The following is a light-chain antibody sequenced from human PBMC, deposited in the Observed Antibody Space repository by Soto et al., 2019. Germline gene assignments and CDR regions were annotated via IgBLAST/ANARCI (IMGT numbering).Light chain of an antibody. CDR3: QQYNSWPRT. Sequence: EIVMTQSPATLSLSPGERATLSCRASQSVNSNLAWYQQKPGQAPRLLISGASSRATGIPARFSGSGSGTEFTLTITRLQSEDFAVYYCQQYNSWPRTFGQGTKVEIK. CDR2: GAS. CDR1: QSVNSN. V-gene: IGKV3-15*01. J-gene: IGKJ1*01.